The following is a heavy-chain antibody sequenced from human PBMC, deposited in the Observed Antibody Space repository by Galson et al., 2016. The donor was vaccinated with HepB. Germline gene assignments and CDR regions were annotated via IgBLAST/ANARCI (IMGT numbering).Heavy chain of an antibody. CDR2: IYYRGST. D-gene: IGHD4/OR15-4a*01. CDR1: GVSISSGGAY. V-gene: IGHV4-31*03. CDR3: ARGPMTGAGYYFDS. Sequence: TLSLTCTVSGVSISSGGAYWTWIRQRPGKGLEWIGYIYYRGSTYYNPSLKSRVTMSVDTSQNQFSLKVDSVTAADTAVYYCARGPMTGAGYYFDSWGQGTLVAVSS. J-gene: IGHJ4*02.